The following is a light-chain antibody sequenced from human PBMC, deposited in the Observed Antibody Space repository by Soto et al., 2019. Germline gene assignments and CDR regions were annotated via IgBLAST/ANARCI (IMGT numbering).Light chain of an antibody. J-gene: IGLJ1*01. CDR1: SSDIGGYNY. V-gene: IGLV2-14*03. Sequence: QSALTQPASVSGSPGQSITISCTGTSSDIGGYNYVSWYQHHPGKAPKLMIYDVSERPSGVSNRFSGSKSGNTASLTISGLQAEDEADYYCTSYTSSASLDDFGAGTKLTVL. CDR3: TSYTSSASLDD. CDR2: DVS.